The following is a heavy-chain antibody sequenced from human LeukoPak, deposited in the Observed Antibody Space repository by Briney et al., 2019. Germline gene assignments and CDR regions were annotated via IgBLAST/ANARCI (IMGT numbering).Heavy chain of an antibody. D-gene: IGHD6-6*01. V-gene: IGHV4-59*08. J-gene: IGHJ4*02. CDR3: ARSEPYSSSSVISPHFDY. CDR1: GGSISSYY. CDR2: IYYSGST. Sequence: SETLSLTCTVSGGSISSYYWSWIRQPPGKGLEWIGYIYYSGSTNYNPSLKSRVTIPVDTSKNQFSLKLSSVTAADTAVYYCARSEPYSSSSVISPHFDYWGQGTLVTVSS.